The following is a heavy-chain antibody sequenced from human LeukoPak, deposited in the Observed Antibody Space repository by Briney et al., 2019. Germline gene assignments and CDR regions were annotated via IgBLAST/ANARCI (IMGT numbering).Heavy chain of an antibody. Sequence: GGSLRLSCEASGFTFRDYWMTWVRQAPGEGLEWMANVKQDGTEKFYVDSVKGRFTISRDNGKNSLYLQMNSLRVEDTAIYYCARAGGTSWADYWGQGTLVTVSS. CDR1: GFTFRDYW. V-gene: IGHV3-7*01. CDR3: ARAGGTSWADY. J-gene: IGHJ4*02. CDR2: VKQDGTEK. D-gene: IGHD6-13*01.